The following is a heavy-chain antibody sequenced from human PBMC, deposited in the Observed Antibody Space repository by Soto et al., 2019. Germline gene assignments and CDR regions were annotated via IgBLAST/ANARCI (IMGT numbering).Heavy chain of an antibody. V-gene: IGHV1-69*13. CDR2: IIPIFGTT. CDR1: GGTFRSYT. D-gene: IGHD5-12*01. Sequence: SVQVSCKASGGTFRSYTIDWVRQAPGQGLEWMGGIIPIFGTTNYAKKFQGRVTITADESTSTAYMELRSLRSDDTAVYYCARLNLEMATIRFDYWGQGTLVTVSS. J-gene: IGHJ4*02. CDR3: ARLNLEMATIRFDY.